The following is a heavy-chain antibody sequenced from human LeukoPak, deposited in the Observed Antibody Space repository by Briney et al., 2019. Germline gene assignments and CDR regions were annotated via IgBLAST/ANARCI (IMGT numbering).Heavy chain of an antibody. Sequence: SETLSLTCTVSGGSMTNYYWNWIRQPAGKGLEWIGHIYSSGGTNYNPSLKCRVTMSVDTSKKQFFLNLMSVTAADTAVYYCARSTDYWGQGILVTVSS. V-gene: IGHV4-4*07. CDR2: IYSSGGT. J-gene: IGHJ4*02. CDR1: GGSMTNYY. CDR3: ARSTDY.